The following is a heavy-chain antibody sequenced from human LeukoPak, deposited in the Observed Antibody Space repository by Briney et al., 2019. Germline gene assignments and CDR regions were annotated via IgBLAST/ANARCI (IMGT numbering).Heavy chain of an antibody. CDR1: GGSISSSYYY. CDR3: ARGRSLDILTGPPLGWFDP. J-gene: IGHJ5*02. CDR2: IYSSWNT. D-gene: IGHD3-9*01. V-gene: IGHV4-39*07. Sequence: SETLSLTCTVSGGSISSSYYYWGWIRQPPGKGLEWIGSIYSSWNTYYNPSLNSRVTISVDTSKNQFSLKLSSVTAADTAVYYCARGRSLDILTGPPLGWFDPWGQGTLDTVSS.